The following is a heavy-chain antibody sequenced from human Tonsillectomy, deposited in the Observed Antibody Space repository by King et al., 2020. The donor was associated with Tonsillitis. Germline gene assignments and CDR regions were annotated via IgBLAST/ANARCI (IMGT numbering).Heavy chain of an antibody. J-gene: IGHJ4*02. CDR3: ARVNWVFDY. D-gene: IGHD7-27*01. CDR2: INGGGHT. Sequence: VQLQESGPGLVKPSETLSLTCTVSGYSIVYGYYWGWIRQAPGKGLEWLGRINGGGHTYDNPSLKSRVSMSVDTSKNQFSLRQRFVTAADTAVYYCARVNWVFDYWGPGTRVNVSA. V-gene: IGHV4-38-2*02. CDR1: GYSIVYGYY.